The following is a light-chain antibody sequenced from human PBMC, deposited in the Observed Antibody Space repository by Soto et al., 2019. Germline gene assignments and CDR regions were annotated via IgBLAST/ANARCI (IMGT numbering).Light chain of an antibody. CDR3: QQYNSYPWT. CDR1: QSISSW. J-gene: IGKJ1*01. CDR2: DAS. V-gene: IGKV1-5*01. Sequence: GYRVTITFRASQSISSWLAWYQQKPGKAPKLLIYDASILESGVPSRFSGSGSGTEFTLTISSLQTDDFANYYCQQYNSYPWTFGQGTKVDIK.